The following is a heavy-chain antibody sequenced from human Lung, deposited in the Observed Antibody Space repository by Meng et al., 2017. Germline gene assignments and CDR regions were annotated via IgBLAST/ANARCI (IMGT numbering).Heavy chain of an antibody. CDR1: GWYFSGYS. CDR3: ARGAGGREWLVLSGFRYFDY. V-gene: IGHV4-34*01. D-gene: IGHD6-19*01. J-gene: IGHJ4*02. Sequence: QVALPQWGAGLLNPSPTLSLTCPCHGWYFSGYSWSWIRQHPGKGLQSLGEINHCGSTNYNPSLKSRVTISVDTAKIQFALKLSSVTAADTAVYYCARGAGGREWLVLSGFRYFDYWGQGTLVTVSS. CDR2: INHCGST.